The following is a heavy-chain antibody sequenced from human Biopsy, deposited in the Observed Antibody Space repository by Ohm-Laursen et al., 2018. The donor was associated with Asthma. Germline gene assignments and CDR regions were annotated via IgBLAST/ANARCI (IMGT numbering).Heavy chain of an antibody. CDR1: AFNFPNYG. Sequence: SLRLSCTASAFNFPNYGMNRVRRAPGKGLEWVAQILFDGRKINYPDSVKGRFTISRDNSKNMVYLQMNSLRPEDTAVYYCAKDRVAGRSYYLDYWGQGSLVSVSS. CDR3: AKDRVAGRSYYLDY. V-gene: IGHV3-30*18. CDR2: ILFDGRKI. D-gene: IGHD6-13*01. J-gene: IGHJ4*02.